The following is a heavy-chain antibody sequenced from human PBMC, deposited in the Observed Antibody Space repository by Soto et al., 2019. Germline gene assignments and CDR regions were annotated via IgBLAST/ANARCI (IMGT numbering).Heavy chain of an antibody. CDR1: GFTFSDYT. D-gene: IGHD1-26*01. Sequence: GGSLRLSCAASGFTFSDYTINWVRQAPGKGLEWVALISSDGSNKYYADSVKGRFTISRDTSKDTVNLLMNSLRDDDSAMYYCARSRNSAVADSFDFWGQGTLVTVSS. CDR2: ISSDGSNK. J-gene: IGHJ4*02. V-gene: IGHV3-30-3*01. CDR3: ARSRNSAVADSFDF.